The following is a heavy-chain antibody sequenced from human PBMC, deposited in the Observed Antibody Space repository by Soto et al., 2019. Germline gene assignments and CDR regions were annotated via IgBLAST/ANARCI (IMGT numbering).Heavy chain of an antibody. CDR2: IFYSGGT. D-gene: IGHD3-22*01. CDR3: ARQASGYYYGWFDP. Sequence: QLLLQESGPGLVKPSETLSLTCTVSGGSILDSTYYWAWIRQSPGKGLEWIGTIFYSGGTFYTPSLKRRVTMSVDTSNNQFSLKLRSVTAADPAVYYCARQASGYYYGWFDPWGQGTLVTVSS. CDR1: GGSILDSTYY. J-gene: IGHJ5*02. V-gene: IGHV4-39*01.